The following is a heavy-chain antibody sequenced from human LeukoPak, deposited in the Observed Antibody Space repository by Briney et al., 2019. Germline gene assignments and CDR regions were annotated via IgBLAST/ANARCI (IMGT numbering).Heavy chain of an antibody. CDR1: GFTFSSYA. V-gene: IGHV3-23*01. J-gene: IGHJ4*02. Sequence: GGSLRLSCAASGFTFSSYALSWVRQTPEKGLEWVSAISGSGGTTYYADSVKGRFTISRDNSKNTVSLQMNSLRAEDTAVYYCAKSVYHSGNYWGQGTLVTVSS. D-gene: IGHD3-10*01. CDR3: AKSVYHSGNY. CDR2: ISGSGGTT.